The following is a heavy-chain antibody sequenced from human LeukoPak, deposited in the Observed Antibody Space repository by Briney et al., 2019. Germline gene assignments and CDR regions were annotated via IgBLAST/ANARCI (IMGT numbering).Heavy chain of an antibody. D-gene: IGHD2-15*01. CDR1: GYSFTSYW. CDR3: ARHILGYCSGGSCYPMYYYMDV. Sequence: KPGESLKISCKGSGYSFTSYWIGWVRQMPGKGLEWMGIIYPGDSDTRCSPSFQGQVTISADKSISTAYLQWSSLKASDTAMYYCARHILGYCSGGSCYPMYYYMDVWGKGTTVTVSS. J-gene: IGHJ6*03. V-gene: IGHV5-51*01. CDR2: IYPGDSDT.